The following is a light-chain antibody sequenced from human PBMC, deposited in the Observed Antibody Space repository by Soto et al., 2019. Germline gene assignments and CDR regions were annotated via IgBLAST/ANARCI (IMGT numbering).Light chain of an antibody. CDR3: QQYNNWPPLT. CDR1: QSVSSN. V-gene: IGKV3-15*01. Sequence: EIVMTQSPATLSVSPGERATLSCRASQSVSSNLAWYQQKPGQAPRLLIYVASTMSTGIPARFSGSRSGTEFTLTISSLQSEDFAVYYCQQYNNWPPLTFGGGTKVEIK. CDR2: VAS. J-gene: IGKJ4*01.